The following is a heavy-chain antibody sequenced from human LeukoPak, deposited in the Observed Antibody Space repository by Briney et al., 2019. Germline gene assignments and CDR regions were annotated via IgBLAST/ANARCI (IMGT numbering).Heavy chain of an antibody. CDR2: IYYTGIT. CDR1: GASITSSNYY. J-gene: IGHJ4*02. V-gene: IGHV4-39*07. CDR3: MITMVRGASDY. Sequence: SETLSLTCTVSGASITSSNYYWLWLRQPPGKGLEWIGSIYYTGITYYNLSLKSRVTISVDTSKNQFSLKLSSVTAADTAVYYCMITMVRGASDYWGQGTLVTVSS. D-gene: IGHD3-10*01.